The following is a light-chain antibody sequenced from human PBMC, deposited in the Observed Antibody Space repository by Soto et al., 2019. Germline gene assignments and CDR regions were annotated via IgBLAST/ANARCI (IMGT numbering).Light chain of an antibody. CDR2: DAS. CDR3: QQYSSDSFT. Sequence: DIQMTQSPSTLSASVGDRVTITCRASQSVTIWLAWYQQKPGEGPKLLIYDASILESGVPSRFSGSGSGTEFTLTIVGLQPDDFATYFCQQYSSDSFTFGPGTKLEIK. J-gene: IGKJ3*01. V-gene: IGKV1-5*01. CDR1: QSVTIW.